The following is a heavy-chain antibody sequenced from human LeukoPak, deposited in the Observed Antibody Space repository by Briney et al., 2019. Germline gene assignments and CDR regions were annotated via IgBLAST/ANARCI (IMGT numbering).Heavy chain of an antibody. J-gene: IGHJ4*02. CDR3: AKIGGWSLGY. CDR1: GFTFSSYA. D-gene: IGHD6-19*01. Sequence: GGSLRLSCAASGFTFSSYAMSWVRQAPGKGLEWVSIVSAGAKTYYSDSVKGRFTISRDNSKNTLYLLMNSLRTEDTAVYYCAKIGGWSLGYWGQGTLVTVSS. CDR2: VSAGAKT. V-gene: IGHV3-23*01.